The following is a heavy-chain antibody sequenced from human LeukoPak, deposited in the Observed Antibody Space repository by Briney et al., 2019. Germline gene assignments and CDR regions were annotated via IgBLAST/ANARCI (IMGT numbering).Heavy chain of an antibody. CDR3: ARPTGVYCSSTSCYGDGGAFDI. J-gene: IGHJ3*02. CDR1: GGTFSSYA. Sequence: ASVKVSCKASGGTFSSYAISWVRQAPGQGLEWMGGVIPIFGTANYAQKFQGRVTITADESTSTAYMELSSLRSEDTAVYYCARPTGVYCSSTSCYGDGGAFDIWGQGTMVTVSS. V-gene: IGHV1-69*13. CDR2: VIPIFGTA. D-gene: IGHD2-2*01.